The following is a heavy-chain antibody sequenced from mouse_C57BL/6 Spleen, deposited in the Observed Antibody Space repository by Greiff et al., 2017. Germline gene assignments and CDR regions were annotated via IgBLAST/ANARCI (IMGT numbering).Heavy chain of an antibody. D-gene: IGHD1-1*01. J-gene: IGHJ3*01. CDR3: ARSDGSSYEGFAY. CDR2: IDPSDSYT. CDR1: GYTFTSYW. Sequence: QVQLQQPGAELVMPGASVKLSCKASGYTFTSYWMHWVKQRPGQGLEWIGVIDPSDSYTNYNQKFKGKATLTVDTSSSTAYMQLSSLTSEDSAVYYCARSDGSSYEGFAYWGQGTLVTVSA. V-gene: IGHV1-59*01.